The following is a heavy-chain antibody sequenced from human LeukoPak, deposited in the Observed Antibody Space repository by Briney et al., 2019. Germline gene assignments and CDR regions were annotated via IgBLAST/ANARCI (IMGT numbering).Heavy chain of an antibody. Sequence: SVKVSCKASGGTFSSYAISWVRQAPGQGLEWMGGIIPIFGTANYAQKFQGRVTITTDESTSTAYMELSSLRSEDTAVYYCARSLSMDSSSPHYYYYYMDVWGKGTTVTVSS. CDR2: IIPIFGTA. V-gene: IGHV1-69*05. CDR1: GGTFSSYA. J-gene: IGHJ6*03. CDR3: ARSLSMDSSSPHYYYYYMDV. D-gene: IGHD6-6*01.